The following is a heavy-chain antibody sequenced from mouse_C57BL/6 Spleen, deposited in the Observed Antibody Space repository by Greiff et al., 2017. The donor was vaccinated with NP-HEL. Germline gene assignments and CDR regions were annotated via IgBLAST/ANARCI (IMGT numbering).Heavy chain of an antibody. J-gene: IGHJ3*01. CDR2: INPGSGGT. CDR1: GYAFTNYL. Sequence: QVQLQQSGAELVRPGTSVKVSCKASGYAFTNYLIEWVKQRPGQGLEWIGVINPGSGGTNYNEKFKGKATLTADKSSSTAYMQLSSLTSEESAVYFCARDYEGFAYWGQGTLVTVSA. D-gene: IGHD1-1*01. V-gene: IGHV1-54*01. CDR3: ARDYEGFAY.